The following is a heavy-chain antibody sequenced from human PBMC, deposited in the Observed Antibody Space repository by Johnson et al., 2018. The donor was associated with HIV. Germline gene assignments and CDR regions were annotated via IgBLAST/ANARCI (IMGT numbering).Heavy chain of an antibody. CDR1: GFTFSSYA. CDR2: ISYDGSNK. J-gene: IGHJ3*02. CDR3: AGDGGSRHACDI. Sequence: QVQLVESGGGLVQPGGSLRLSCAASGFTFSSYAMHWVRQAPGKGLEWVAVISYDGSNKYYADSVKGRFTISRDNSKNTLYLQMNSLRAEDTAVYYCAGDGGSRHACDIWGQGTMVTVSS. V-gene: IGHV3-30*04. D-gene: IGHD3-16*01.